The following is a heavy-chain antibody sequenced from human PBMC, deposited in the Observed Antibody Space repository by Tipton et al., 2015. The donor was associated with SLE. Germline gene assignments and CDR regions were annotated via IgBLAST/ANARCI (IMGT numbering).Heavy chain of an antibody. J-gene: IGHJ1*01. D-gene: IGHD6-13*01. CDR3: ARTGYSSSWLYFQH. V-gene: IGHV4-39*07. CDR2: IYYSGST. Sequence: TLSLTCTVSGGSISSGSYYWSWIRQPPGKGLEWIGSIYYSGSTYYNPSLKSRVTISVDTSKNQFSLKLSSVTAADTAVYYCARTGYSSSWLYFQHWGQGTLVTVSS. CDR1: GGSISSGSYY.